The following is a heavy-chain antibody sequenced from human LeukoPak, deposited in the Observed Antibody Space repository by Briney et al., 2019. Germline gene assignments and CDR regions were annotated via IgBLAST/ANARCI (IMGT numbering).Heavy chain of an antibody. J-gene: IGHJ3*02. V-gene: IGHV4-61*02. Sequence: PSQTLSLTCTVSGGSISSGSYYWSWIRQPAGKGLEWIGRIYTSGSTNYNLSLKSRVTISVDTSKNQFSLKLSSVTAADTAVYYCARDLDLSYYYDSSGPSAAFDIWGQGTMVTVSS. CDR2: IYTSGST. CDR1: GGSISSGSYY. D-gene: IGHD3-22*01. CDR3: ARDLDLSYYYDSSGPSAAFDI.